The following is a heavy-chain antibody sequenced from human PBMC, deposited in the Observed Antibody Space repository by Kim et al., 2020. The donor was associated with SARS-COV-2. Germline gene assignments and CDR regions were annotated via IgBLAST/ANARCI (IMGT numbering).Heavy chain of an antibody. CDR1: GFTVSSSY. D-gene: IGHD2-15*01. J-gene: IGHJ6*01. V-gene: IGHV3-53*01. CDR3: ARVWSCSGGRCYSYAMDV. Sequence: GGSLRLSCVASGFTVSSSYMSWVRQAPGKGLEWVADIYDGDINFYIDSVKGRFTISRDDSKNTLHLQMNSLRTEDTAVYYCARVWSCSGGRCYSYAMDVWGQGRSVT. CDR2: IYDGDIN.